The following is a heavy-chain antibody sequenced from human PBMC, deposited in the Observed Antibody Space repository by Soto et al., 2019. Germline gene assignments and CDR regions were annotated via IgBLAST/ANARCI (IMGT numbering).Heavy chain of an antibody. CDR2: ISAYIGNT. CDR1: GYTFTSYG. J-gene: IGHJ6*02. CDR3: ARDRRITMVRGGAAYYYYYGMDV. V-gene: IGHV1-18*01. Sequence: ASVKVSCKASGYTFTSYGISWVRQAPGQGLEWMGWISAYIGNTNYAQKLQGRVTMTTDTSTSTAYMELRSLRSDDTAVYYCARDRRITMVRGGAAYYYYYGMDVWGQGTTVTVSS. D-gene: IGHD3-10*01.